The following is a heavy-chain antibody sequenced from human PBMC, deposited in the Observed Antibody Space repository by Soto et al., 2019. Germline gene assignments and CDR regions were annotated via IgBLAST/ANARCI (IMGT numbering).Heavy chain of an antibody. D-gene: IGHD2-15*01. Sequence: EVQLLESGGGLVQPGGSLRLSCAASGFTFADYAMTWVRQAPGKGLEWVSAISGSGGSTYYADSVKGRFTISRDNSKNTLYLQMNNLRAEDTAVYYCAKLGAPIAVVLPANFDYWGQGTLVTVSS. CDR1: GFTFADYA. J-gene: IGHJ4*02. CDR3: AKLGAPIAVVLPANFDY. CDR2: ISGSGGST. V-gene: IGHV3-23*01.